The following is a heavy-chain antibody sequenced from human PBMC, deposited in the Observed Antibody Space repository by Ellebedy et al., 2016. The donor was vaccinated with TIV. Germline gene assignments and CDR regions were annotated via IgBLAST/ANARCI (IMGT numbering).Heavy chain of an antibody. V-gene: IGHV3-7*02. CDR1: GFTFSTYW. CDR2: IKYDGSEK. Sequence: PGGSLRLSCGAFGFTFSTYWMSWVRQAPGKGLEWLANIKYDGSEKYYVDSVKGRFTISRDNAKNSLYLQMDSLRAEDTAVYYCARWYDDSWTGYYSWGQGTLVTVSS. J-gene: IGHJ4*02. D-gene: IGHD3-3*01. CDR3: ARWYDDSWTGYYS.